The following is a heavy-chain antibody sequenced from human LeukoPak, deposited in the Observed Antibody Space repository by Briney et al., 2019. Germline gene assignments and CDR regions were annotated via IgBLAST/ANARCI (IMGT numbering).Heavy chain of an antibody. CDR3: ERGAVVVSAAMATSDWFYL. Sequence: SETLSLTCTVSGGSISSYYWSWVRQPPGKGLEWIGYIYYSGSTNYNPSLKSRVTISVDTSMNQFSLKLSSVTAADTAGYYCERGAVVVSAAMATSDWFYLWCWGTLITVSA. J-gene: IGHJ5*02. D-gene: IGHD2-2*01. CDR1: GGSISSYY. CDR2: IYYSGST. V-gene: IGHV4-59*01.